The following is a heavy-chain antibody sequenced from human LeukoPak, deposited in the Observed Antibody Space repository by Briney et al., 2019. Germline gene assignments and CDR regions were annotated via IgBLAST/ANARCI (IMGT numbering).Heavy chain of an antibody. J-gene: IGHJ4*02. CDR3: ARQGILTGTAIFDY. V-gene: IGHV5-51*01. CDR2: IYPGDSDT. D-gene: IGHD1-20*01. Sequence: GESLKISCKASGYILTSYWVGWVRQMPGKGREWMGFIYPGDSDTRYSPSFQGQVTISADKSISTAYLQWSSLKASDTAMYYCARQGILTGTAIFDYWGQGTLVTVSS. CDR1: GYILTSYW.